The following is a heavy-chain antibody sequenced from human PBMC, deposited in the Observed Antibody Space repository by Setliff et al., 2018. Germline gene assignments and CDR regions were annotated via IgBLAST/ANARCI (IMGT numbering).Heavy chain of an antibody. CDR2: IYPGDSDT. D-gene: IGHD1-26*01. CDR1: GYRFSSHW. CDR3: ASSSGSSSNDAFDI. Sequence: PGESLKISCKSSGYRFSSHWIGWVRQMPGKGLEWMGIIYPGDSDTRYSPSFQGQVTISADKSISTAYLQWSSLKASDTAMYYCASSSGSSSNDAFDIWGQGTTVTVSS. V-gene: IGHV5-51*01. J-gene: IGHJ3*02.